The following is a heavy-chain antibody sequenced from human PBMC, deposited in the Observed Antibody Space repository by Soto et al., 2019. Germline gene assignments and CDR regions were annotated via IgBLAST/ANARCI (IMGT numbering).Heavy chain of an antibody. CDR1: GFTFDDYA. J-gene: IGHJ4*02. Sequence: VQLVESGGVVVQFGGSLRLSCAASGFTFDDYAMHWVRQAPGKGLEWVAVISYDGSNKYYADSVKGRFTISRDNSKNTLYLQMNSLRAEDTAVYYCARHDYGGLWGQGTLVTVSS. D-gene: IGHD4-17*01. V-gene: IGHV3-30*17. CDR2: ISYDGSNK. CDR3: ARHDYGGL.